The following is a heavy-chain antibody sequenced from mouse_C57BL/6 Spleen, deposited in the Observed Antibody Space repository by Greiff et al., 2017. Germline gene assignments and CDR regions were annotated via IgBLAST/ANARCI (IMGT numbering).Heavy chain of an antibody. CDR3: ARAFGVYYGRSPYDDAMDY. D-gene: IGHD1-1*01. CDR2: IWSAGST. J-gene: IGHJ4*01. Sequence: QVQLQQSGPGLVQPSQSLSITCTVSGFSLTSYGVHWVRQSPGQGLEWLGVIWSAGSTAYNAAFISSLGISKDNSKSQVFFKMNSLQADNTAIYYCARAFGVYYGRSPYDDAMDYWGQGTSVTVAS. CDR1: GFSLTSYG. V-gene: IGHV2-2*01.